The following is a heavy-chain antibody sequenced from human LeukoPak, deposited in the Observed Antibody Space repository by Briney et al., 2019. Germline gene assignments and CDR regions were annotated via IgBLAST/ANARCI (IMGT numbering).Heavy chain of an antibody. CDR2: IYHGGST. V-gene: IGHV3-66*04. J-gene: IGHJ4*02. CDR1: GFTVSSNY. CDR3: ASQSGY. Sequence: GGSLRLSCAASGFTVSSNYMTWVRQAPGKGLEWVSIIYHGGSTYYADSVKGRFTISRDNSKNTLYLQMNSLGAEDTAVYYCASQSGYWGQGTLVTVSS.